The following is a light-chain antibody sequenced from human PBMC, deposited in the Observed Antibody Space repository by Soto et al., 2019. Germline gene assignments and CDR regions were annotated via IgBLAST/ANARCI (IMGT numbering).Light chain of an antibody. V-gene: IGKV2-28*01. CDR2: LGS. CDR1: QSLLHSNGQNY. CDR3: MQGLQTPWT. Sequence: IVMTQSPLSLPVTPGEPASISCRSSQSLLHSNGQNYLDWYLQKPGQSPQLLVWLGSNRAAGVPDRFSGSGSGTQFTLKISRVEAEDVGVYYCMQGLQTPWTFGQGTTVDIK. J-gene: IGKJ1*01.